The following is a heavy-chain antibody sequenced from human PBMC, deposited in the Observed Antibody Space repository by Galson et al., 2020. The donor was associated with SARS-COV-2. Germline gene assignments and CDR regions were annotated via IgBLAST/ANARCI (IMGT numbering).Heavy chain of an antibody. Sequence: GGSLRLSCAASGFTFSSYSMNWVRQAPGKGLEWVSYISSSSSTIYYADSVKGRFTISRDNAKNSLYLQMNSLRAEDTAVYYCARDYYDSWGAFDIWGQGTMVTVSS. V-gene: IGHV3-48*01. CDR1: GFTFSSYS. D-gene: IGHD3-22*01. CDR3: ARDYYDSWGAFDI. CDR2: ISSSSSTI. J-gene: IGHJ3*02.